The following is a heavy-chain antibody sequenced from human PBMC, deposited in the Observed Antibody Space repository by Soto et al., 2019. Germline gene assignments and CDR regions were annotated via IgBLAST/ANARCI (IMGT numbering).Heavy chain of an antibody. V-gene: IGHV3-23*01. CDR1: GFTFSSYA. CDR2: ISGSGGST. D-gene: IGHD5-12*01. J-gene: IGHJ3*02. Sequence: PGGSLRLSCAASGFTFSSYAMSWVRQAPGKGLEWVSAISGSGGSTYYADSVKGRFTISRDNSKNTLYLQMNSLRAEDTAVYYCAKGYGFSGYDPTDAFDIWGQGTMVTVSS. CDR3: AKGYGFSGYDPTDAFDI.